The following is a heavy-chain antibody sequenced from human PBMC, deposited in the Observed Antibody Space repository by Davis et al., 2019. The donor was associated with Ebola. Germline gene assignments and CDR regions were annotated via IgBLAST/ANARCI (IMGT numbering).Heavy chain of an antibody. CDR1: GFTFSDYY. J-gene: IGHJ4*02. CDR2: ISISSGFT. D-gene: IGHD5-24*01. CDR3: ARGPRKMATTNFDY. V-gene: IGHV3-11*06. Sequence: PGGSLTLSCAASGFTFSDYYMSWIRQAPGKGLEWVSYISISSGFTNYADSVKGRFTISRDNAKNSLYLQMNSLRAEDTAVYYCARGPRKMATTNFDYWGQGTLVTVSS.